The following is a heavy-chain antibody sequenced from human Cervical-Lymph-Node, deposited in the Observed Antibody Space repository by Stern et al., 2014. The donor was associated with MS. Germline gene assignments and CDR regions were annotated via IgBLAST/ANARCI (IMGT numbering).Heavy chain of an antibody. CDR3: ARMAYSNIYYAGLDI. Sequence: VQLEESGAEVKKPGASVKVSCTAAGYIFTAYYIHWLRQAPGQGLVWLGWIDPDRGGTNYAQKFQGRVTMTRDTSISTAYMELTSPTSDDTAVYYCARMAYSNIYYAGLDIWGQGTMVTVSS. V-gene: IGHV1-2*02. D-gene: IGHD6-13*01. CDR2: IDPDRGGT. CDR1: GYIFTAYY. J-gene: IGHJ3*02.